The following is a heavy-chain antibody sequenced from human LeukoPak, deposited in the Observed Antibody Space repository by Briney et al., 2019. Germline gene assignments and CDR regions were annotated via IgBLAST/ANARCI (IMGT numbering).Heavy chain of an antibody. Sequence: GASVKVSCKASGYTFTSYGISWVRRAPGQGLEWMGWMNPNSGNTGYAQKFQGRVTITRNTSISTAYMELSSLRSEDTAVYYCARDFSYYAFDYWGQGTLVTVSS. J-gene: IGHJ4*02. CDR2: MNPNSGNT. V-gene: IGHV1-8*03. CDR1: GYTFTSYG. D-gene: IGHD3-10*01. CDR3: ARDFSYYAFDY.